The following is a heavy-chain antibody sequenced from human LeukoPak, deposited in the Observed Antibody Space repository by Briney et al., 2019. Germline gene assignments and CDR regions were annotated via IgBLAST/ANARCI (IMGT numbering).Heavy chain of an antibody. CDR3: AREVGNYYGSGNLYY. J-gene: IGHJ4*02. D-gene: IGHD3-10*01. Sequence: ASVKVSCKASGGTFSSYAISWVRQAPGQGLEWMGRIIPILGIANYAQKFQGRVTITADKSTSTAYMELSSLRSEDTAVYYCAREVGNYYGSGNLYYWGQGTLVTVSS. V-gene: IGHV1-69*04. CDR2: IIPILGIA. CDR1: GGTFSSYA.